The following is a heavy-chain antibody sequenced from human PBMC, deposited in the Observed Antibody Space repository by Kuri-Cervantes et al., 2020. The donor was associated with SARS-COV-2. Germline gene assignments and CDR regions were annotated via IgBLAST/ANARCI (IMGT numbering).Heavy chain of an antibody. CDR2: ISGSGGST. J-gene: IGHJ6*03. CDR3: SLSGSSVYYYSMDV. V-gene: IGHV3-23*01. D-gene: IGHD6-13*01. Sequence: GESLKISCAASGFTFSSYAMSWVRQAPGKGLEWVSAISGSGGSTYYADSVKGRFTISRDNSKNTLYLQMNSLRAEDTAVYYCSLSGSSVYYYSMDVWGKGTTVTVSS. CDR1: GFTFSSYA.